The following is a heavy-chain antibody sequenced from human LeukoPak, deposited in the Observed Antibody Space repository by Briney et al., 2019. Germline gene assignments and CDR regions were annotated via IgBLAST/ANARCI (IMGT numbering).Heavy chain of an antibody. CDR1: GYTFTSYG. V-gene: IGHV1-18*01. CDR3: ARREGELLGDSFDY. J-gene: IGHJ4*02. D-gene: IGHD1-26*01. Sequence: ASVTASCKASGYTFTSYGISWVRQAPGQGLEWMGWISAYNGNTNYAQKLQGRVTMTTDTSTSTAYMELRSLRSDDTAVYYCARREGELLGDSFDYWGQGTLVTVSS. CDR2: ISAYNGNT.